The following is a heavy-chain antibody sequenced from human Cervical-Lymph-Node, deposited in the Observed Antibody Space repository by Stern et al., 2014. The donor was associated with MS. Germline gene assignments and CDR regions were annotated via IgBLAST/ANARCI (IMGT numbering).Heavy chain of an antibody. CDR1: RFSISDYA. CDR3: TREDCSGGSCRGMDV. J-gene: IGHJ6*02. Sequence: QLVESGGDVVQPGRSLRLSCAASRFSISDYAMHWVRQAPGKGLEWVATLSYDGSSKRYADSVKGRFTISRDNLKNTVYVQMNSLRAEDTAVYYCTREDCSGGSCRGMDVGGQGTTVTVSS. V-gene: IGHV3-30-3*01. D-gene: IGHD2-15*01. CDR2: LSYDGSSK.